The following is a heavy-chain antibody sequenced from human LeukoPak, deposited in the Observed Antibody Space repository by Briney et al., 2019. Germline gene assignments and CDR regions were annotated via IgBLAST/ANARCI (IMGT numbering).Heavy chain of an antibody. V-gene: IGHV3-23*01. CDR2: ISPSGEIT. CDR3: AKGGLLGYFDWS. Sequence: GGTLRLSCAASGFTFSSHGMNWVRQAPGKGLEWVSGISPSGEITYYADSVKGRFTISRDNSQNTLYLQMNSLRAEDTAVYYCAKGGLLGYFDWSWGQGTLVTVSS. D-gene: IGHD3-9*01. J-gene: IGHJ5*02. CDR1: GFTFSSHG.